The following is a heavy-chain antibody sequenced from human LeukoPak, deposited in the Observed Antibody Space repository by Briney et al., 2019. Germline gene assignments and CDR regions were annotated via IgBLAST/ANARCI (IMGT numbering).Heavy chain of an antibody. Sequence: PGGSLRLSCAASGFTFSDYYMSWIRQAPGKGLEWVSYISSSGSTIYYADSLKGRFTISRDNPKNSLFLQMNNLRADDTAIYYCTRDTIGSLDYWGQGILVTVAS. V-gene: IGHV3-11*04. CDR2: ISSSGSTI. CDR1: GFTFSDYY. D-gene: IGHD1-26*01. J-gene: IGHJ4*02. CDR3: TRDTIGSLDY.